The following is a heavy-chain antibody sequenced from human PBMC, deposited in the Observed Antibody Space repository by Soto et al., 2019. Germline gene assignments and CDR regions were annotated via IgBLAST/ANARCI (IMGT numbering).Heavy chain of an antibody. CDR3: ARKATVTTCFDY. CDR1: GGSISSGGYY. V-gene: IGHV4-31*03. D-gene: IGHD4-17*01. CDR2: IYYSGIT. J-gene: IGHJ4*02. Sequence: QVQLQESGPGLVKPSQTLSLTCTVPGGSISSGGYYWSWIRQHPGKGLEWIGYIYYSGITYYNPSLKSRVTISVDTSKNQFSLKLSSVTAADTAVYYCARKATVTTCFDYWGQGTLVTVSS.